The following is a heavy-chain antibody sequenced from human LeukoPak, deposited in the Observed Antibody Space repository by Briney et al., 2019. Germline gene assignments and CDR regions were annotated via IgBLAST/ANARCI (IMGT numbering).Heavy chain of an antibody. V-gene: IGHV4-30-4*01. CDR2: IYYSGST. D-gene: IGHD4-17*01. CDR1: GGSISSGGYY. Sequence: SETLSLTCNVSGGSISSGGYYWSWIRQPPGEGLEWIGYIYYSGSTYYHPSLKSRVTISLDTSKNQFSLKLSSVTAADTAVYYCARVTTVTTSFHFDYWGQGTLVTVSS. J-gene: IGHJ4*02. CDR3: ARVTTVTTSFHFDY.